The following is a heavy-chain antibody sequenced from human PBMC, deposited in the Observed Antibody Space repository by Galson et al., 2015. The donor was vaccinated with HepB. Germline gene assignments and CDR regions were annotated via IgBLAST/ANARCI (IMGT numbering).Heavy chain of an antibody. D-gene: IGHD2-21*01. Sequence: SLRLSCAASGFTFSYYAMHWVRQAPGKGLEWVAVISYDGSNKYYADSVKGRFTISRDNSKNTLCLQMNSLRAEDTAVYYCARDLGFGGEGFDYWGQGTLVTVSS. J-gene: IGHJ4*02. CDR3: ARDLGFGGEGFDY. CDR2: ISYDGSNK. CDR1: GFTFSYYA. V-gene: IGHV3-30-3*01.